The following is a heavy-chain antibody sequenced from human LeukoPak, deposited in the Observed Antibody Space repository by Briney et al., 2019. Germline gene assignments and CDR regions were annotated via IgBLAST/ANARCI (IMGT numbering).Heavy chain of an antibody. CDR2: IGPTGSDR. Sequence: GGSLRLSCTASGLTFSTSGFNWVRQAPGKGLEWVASIGPTGSDRYHADSIKGRFTISRDNANNFLYLQMNILRAEDTAVYYCATETNGRHYDYWGQGTLLTVSS. J-gene: IGHJ4*02. D-gene: IGHD1-14*01. CDR1: GLTFSTSG. CDR3: ATETNGRHYDY. V-gene: IGHV3-21*06.